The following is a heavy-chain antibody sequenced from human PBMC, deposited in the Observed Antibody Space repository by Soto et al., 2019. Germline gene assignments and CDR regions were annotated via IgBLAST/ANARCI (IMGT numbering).Heavy chain of an antibody. CDR1: GFTVSSNY. D-gene: IGHD4-17*01. CDR3: AKDMKWGGMTTIHYFDS. V-gene: IGHV3-9*01. Sequence: PGGSLRLSCAASGFTVSSNYMSWVRQAPGKGLEWVSGISWNSETIDYADSVKGRFTISRDNAKSSLFLQMNSLRPDDTALYYCAKDMKWGGMTTIHYFDSWGQGTLVTVSS. J-gene: IGHJ4*02. CDR2: ISWNSETI.